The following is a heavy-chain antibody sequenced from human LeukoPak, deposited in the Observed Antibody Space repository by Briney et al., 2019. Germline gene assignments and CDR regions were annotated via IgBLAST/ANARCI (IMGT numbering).Heavy chain of an antibody. Sequence: PGGSLRLSCAASGFTFSNAWMSWVRQAPGKGLEWVARIRSKTDGGTTDYAAPVKSRFTISRDDSKNTLYLQMNSLKTEDTAVYYCTGRNFDYWGQGTLATVSS. CDR2: IRSKTDGGTT. CDR1: GFTFSNAW. V-gene: IGHV3-15*01. J-gene: IGHJ4*02. CDR3: TGRNFDY.